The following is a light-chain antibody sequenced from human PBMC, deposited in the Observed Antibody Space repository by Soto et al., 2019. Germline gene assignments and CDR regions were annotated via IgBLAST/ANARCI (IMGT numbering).Light chain of an antibody. CDR3: QQYNGYPWT. V-gene: IGKV1-5*03. CDR2: KAS. Sequence: DIQMTQSPSTLSASVGDRVTITCRASQSISSWLAWYQQKPGKAPKLLIYKASSLESGVPSKFSGSGSGTEFTLTISSLQPDDFATYYCQQYNGYPWTFGQGTKVAIK. J-gene: IGKJ1*01. CDR1: QSISSW.